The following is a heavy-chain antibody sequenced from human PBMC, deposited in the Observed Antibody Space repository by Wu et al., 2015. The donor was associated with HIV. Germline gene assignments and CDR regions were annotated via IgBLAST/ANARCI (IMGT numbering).Heavy chain of an antibody. Sequence: QVQLIQSGAEVKKPGASVMVSCKASGYTFIDHYMYWVRQAPGQGPEWMGWINTNRGGTKYAQKFQGRVTLTRDTAVTTAYLELNSLRSDDTAVYYCARLQSLHGLYSNADYWGQGTLVTVSS. CDR3: ARLQSLHGLYSNADY. CDR1: GYTFIDHY. V-gene: IGHV1-2*02. J-gene: IGHJ4*02. CDR2: INTNRGGT. D-gene: IGHD3-10*01.